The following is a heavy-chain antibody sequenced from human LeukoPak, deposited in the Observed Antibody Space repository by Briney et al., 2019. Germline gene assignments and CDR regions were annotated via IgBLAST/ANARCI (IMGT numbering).Heavy chain of an antibody. V-gene: IGHV3-74*01. J-gene: IGHJ4*02. CDR1: GFTFTDYC. Sequence: GGSLRLSCAASGFTFTDYCMHWVRQAPGKGLVWVSRINSINGDGSSTSYVDSVKGRFTISRDNAKNTLYLQMNSLRAEDTAVYYCARGSYCSGGSCYSGYWGQGTLVTVSS. CDR3: ARGSYCSGGSCYSGY. CDR2: INSINGDGSST. D-gene: IGHD2-15*01.